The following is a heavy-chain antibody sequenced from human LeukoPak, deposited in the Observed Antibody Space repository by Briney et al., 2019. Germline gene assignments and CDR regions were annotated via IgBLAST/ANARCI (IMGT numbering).Heavy chain of an antibody. V-gene: IGHV1-8*01. D-gene: IGHD6-19*01. CDR1: GYTFTSYD. Sequence: ASVKVSCKASGYTFTSYDINWVRQATGQGLEWMGWMNPNSGNTGYAQKFQGRVTMTRNTSISTAYMELSRLRSEDTAVYYCARTRGIAVTRTGFDYWGQGTLVTVSS. CDR3: ARTRGIAVTRTGFDY. J-gene: IGHJ4*02. CDR2: MNPNSGNT.